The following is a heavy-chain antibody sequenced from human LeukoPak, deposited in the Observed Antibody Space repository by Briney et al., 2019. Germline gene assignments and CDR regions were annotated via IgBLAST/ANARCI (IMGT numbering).Heavy chain of an antibody. D-gene: IGHD3-3*01. V-gene: IGHV1-69*13. J-gene: IGHJ4*02. CDR2: IIPIFGTA. CDR3: AIQTTELDFWSGYSLAPHFDY. Sequence: SVKVSCKASGGTFSSYAISWVRQAPGQGLEWMGGIIPIFGTANYAQKFQGRVTITADEPTSTAYMELSSLRSEDTAVYYCAIQTTELDFWSGYSLAPHFDYWGQGTLVTVSS. CDR1: GGTFSSYA.